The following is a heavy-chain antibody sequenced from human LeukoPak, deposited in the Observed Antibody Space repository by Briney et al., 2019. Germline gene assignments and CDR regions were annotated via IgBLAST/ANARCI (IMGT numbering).Heavy chain of an antibody. CDR2: ISGSGGST. CDR3: AKEGYCGGDCYREFDY. D-gene: IGHD2-21*02. Sequence: GESLRLSCAASGFTFSSYAMSWVRQAPGKGLEWVSGISGSGGSTYYADSVKGRFTISRDNSKNTLYLQMNSLRAEDTAVYYCAKEGYCGGDCYREFDYWGQGTLVTVSS. CDR1: GFTFSSYA. J-gene: IGHJ4*02. V-gene: IGHV3-23*01.